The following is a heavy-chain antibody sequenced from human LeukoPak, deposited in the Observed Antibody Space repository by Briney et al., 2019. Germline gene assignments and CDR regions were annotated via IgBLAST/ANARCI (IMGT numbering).Heavy chain of an antibody. CDR1: GFTFSNYA. CDR2: ISPSNISS. V-gene: IGHV3-23*01. J-gene: IGHJ5*02. CDR3: AKDPEQLEAPYNWFDP. Sequence: PGGSLRLSCAASGFTFSNYAISWVRQAPGKGLEWVSSISPSNISSYYADSVKGRFTISRDNSKNTLYLQMNSLRAEDTAVYYCAKDPEQLEAPYNWFDPWGQGTLVTVSS. D-gene: IGHD5-18*01.